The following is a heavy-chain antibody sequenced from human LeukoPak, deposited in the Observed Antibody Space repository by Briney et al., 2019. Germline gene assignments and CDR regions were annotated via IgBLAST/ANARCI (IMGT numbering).Heavy chain of an antibody. J-gene: IGHJ6*02. CDR1: GFTFSSYD. CDR3: ARAVAGFFPDYYYYGMDV. CDR2: IGTAGDT. V-gene: IGHV3-13*01. Sequence: GGSLRLSCAASGFTFSSYDMPWVRQATGKGLEWVSAIGTAGDTYYPGSVKGRFTISRENAKNSLYLQMNSLRAGDTAVYYCARAVAGFFPDYYYYGMDVWGQGTTVTVSS. D-gene: IGHD6-19*01.